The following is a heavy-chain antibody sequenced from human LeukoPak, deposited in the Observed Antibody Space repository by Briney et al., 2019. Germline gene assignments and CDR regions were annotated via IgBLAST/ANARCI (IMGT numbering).Heavy chain of an antibody. J-gene: IGHJ6*03. V-gene: IGHV3-23*01. D-gene: IGHD3-3*01. CDR2: ISGSGGST. Sequence: GGSLRLSCAASGFTFGSYAMSWVRQAPGKGLEWVSAISGSGGSTYYADSVKGRFTISRDNSKNTLYLQMNSLRAEDTAVYYCAKDLLRFLEWFRSYYMDVWGKGTTVTVSS. CDR3: AKDLLRFLEWFRSYYMDV. CDR1: GFTFGSYA.